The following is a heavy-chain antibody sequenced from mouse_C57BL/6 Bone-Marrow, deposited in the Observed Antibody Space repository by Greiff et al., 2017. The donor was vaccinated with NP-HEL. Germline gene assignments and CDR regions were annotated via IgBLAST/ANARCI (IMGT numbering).Heavy chain of an antibody. CDR3: ARGGWLLREAWFAY. Sequence: VQLQQSGAELARPGASVKLSCKASGYTFTSYGISWVKQRTGQGLEWIGEIYPRSGNTYYIEKFKGKATLTADKSSSTAYMELRSLTSEDSAVYFCARGGWLLREAWFAYWGQGTLVTVSA. D-gene: IGHD2-3*01. CDR1: GYTFTSYG. J-gene: IGHJ3*01. CDR2: IYPRSGNT. V-gene: IGHV1-81*01.